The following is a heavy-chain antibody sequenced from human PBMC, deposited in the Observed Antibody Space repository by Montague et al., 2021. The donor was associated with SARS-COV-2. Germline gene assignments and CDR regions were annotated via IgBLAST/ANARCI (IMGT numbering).Heavy chain of an antibody. CDR2: VKHPGGT. J-gene: IGHJ4*02. CDR3: ERPVSSSRDRFEY. CDR1: GGSFTGYS. D-gene: IGHD2-2*01. V-gene: IGHV4-34*01. Sequence: SETLSLTCAVDGGSFTGYSWNWIRQPPGKGLEWIGEVKHPGGTNYNPSLKSRVTISIDMSKNQFSLNLVSVTAADTAVYYCERPVSSSRDRFEYWGQGTLVTVSS.